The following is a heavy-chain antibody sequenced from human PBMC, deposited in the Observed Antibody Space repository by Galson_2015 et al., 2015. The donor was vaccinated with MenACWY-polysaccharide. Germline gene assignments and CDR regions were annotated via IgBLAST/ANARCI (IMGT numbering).Heavy chain of an antibody. D-gene: IGHD3-22*01. V-gene: IGHV1-8*01. J-gene: IGHJ5*02. CDR3: ARGGKYYYDSSGYLNWFDP. Sequence: SVKVSCKASGYTFSSYDINWVRQTTGQGLEWMGWMNPNSGSTGYAQKFQGRVTMTRNTSISIAYMELSSLRSEDTAVYYCARGGKYYYDSSGYLNWFDPWGQGTLVLVSS. CDR2: MNPNSGST. CDR1: GYTFSSYD.